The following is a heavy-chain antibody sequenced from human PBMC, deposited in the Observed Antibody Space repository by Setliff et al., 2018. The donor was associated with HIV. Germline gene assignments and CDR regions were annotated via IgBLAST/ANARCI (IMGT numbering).Heavy chain of an antibody. D-gene: IGHD6-13*01. Sequence: PSETLSLTCTVSGGSISSGSYYWSWIRQPAGKGLEWIGRIYTSGSTNYNPSLKSRVTISVDTSKNQFSLKLSSVTAADTAVYYCASAYIAAAGTEYFQHWGQGTLVTVSS. CDR2: IYTSGST. J-gene: IGHJ1*01. CDR3: ASAYIAAAGTEYFQH. V-gene: IGHV4-61*02. CDR1: GGSISSGSYY.